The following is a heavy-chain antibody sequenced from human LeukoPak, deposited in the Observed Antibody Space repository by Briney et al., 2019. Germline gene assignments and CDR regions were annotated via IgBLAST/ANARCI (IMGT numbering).Heavy chain of an antibody. Sequence: TSETLSLTCAVYGGSFSGYYWSWIRQPPGKGLEWIGEINHSGSTNYNPSLKSRVTISVDTSKNQFSLKLSSVTAADTAVYYCARGDTAMGPFDYWGQGTLVTVSS. J-gene: IGHJ4*02. CDR3: ARGDTAMGPFDY. V-gene: IGHV4-34*01. CDR2: INHSGST. D-gene: IGHD5-18*01. CDR1: GGSFSGYY.